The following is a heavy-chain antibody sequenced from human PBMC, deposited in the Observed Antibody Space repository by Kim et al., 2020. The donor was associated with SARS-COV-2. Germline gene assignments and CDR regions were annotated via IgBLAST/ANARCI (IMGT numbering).Heavy chain of an antibody. J-gene: IGHJ4*01. CDR1: GFTFSSYA. CDR2: ISATGGTT. Sequence: GGSLRLSCAASGFTFSSYAMNWVRLAPGKGLEWVSAISATGGTTSYADSVQGRFTISRDDSKTTLYLQMNSLRAEDTAVYYGAKIRAPTTVVTSGFDYWG. CDR3: AKIRAPTTVVTSGFDY. V-gene: IGHV3-23*01. D-gene: IGHD2-21*02.